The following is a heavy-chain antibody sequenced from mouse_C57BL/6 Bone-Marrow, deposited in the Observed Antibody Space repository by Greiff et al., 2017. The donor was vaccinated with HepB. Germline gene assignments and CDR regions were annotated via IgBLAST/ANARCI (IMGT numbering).Heavy chain of an antibody. V-gene: IGHV5-17*01. J-gene: IGHJ4*01. Sequence: EVKLVESGGGLVKPGGSLKLSCAASGFTFSDYGMHWVRQAPEKGLEWVAYISSGSSTIYYADTVKGRFTTRDNAKNTLFLQMTSLRSEDTAMYYCARTTVRGVYAMDYWGQGTSVTVSS. CDR3: ARTTVRGVYAMDY. CDR1: GFTFSDYG. CDR2: ISSGSSTI. D-gene: IGHD1-1*01.